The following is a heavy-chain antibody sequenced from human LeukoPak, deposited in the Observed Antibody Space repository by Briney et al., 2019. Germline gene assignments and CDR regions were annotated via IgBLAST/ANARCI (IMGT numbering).Heavy chain of an antibody. J-gene: IGHJ4*02. CDR1: GFTFSDHY. CDR3: AREWDSGSYYLGYFDY. D-gene: IGHD1-26*01. CDR2: IRNKANSYTA. Sequence: GGSLRLSCAASGFTFSDHYMDWVRQAPGKGLERVGRIRNKANSYTAEYAASVKGRFTISRDDSKNSLYLQMNSLKCEDTAVYYCAREWDSGSYYLGYFDYWGQGTLVTVSS. V-gene: IGHV3-72*01.